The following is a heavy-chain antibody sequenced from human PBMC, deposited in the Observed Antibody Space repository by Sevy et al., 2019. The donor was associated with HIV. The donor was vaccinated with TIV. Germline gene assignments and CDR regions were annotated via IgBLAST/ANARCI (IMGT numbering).Heavy chain of an antibody. V-gene: IGHV4-31*03. D-gene: IGHD3-3*01. CDR2: IYYSGST. J-gene: IGHJ4*02. Sequence: SETLSLTCTVSGGSISSGGYYWSWIRQHPGKGPEWIGYIYYSGSTYYNPSLKSRVTISVDTSKNQFSLKLSSVTAADTAVYYCAREGPWSNYSDYWGQGTLVTVSS. CDR3: AREGPWSNYSDY. CDR1: GGSISSGGYY.